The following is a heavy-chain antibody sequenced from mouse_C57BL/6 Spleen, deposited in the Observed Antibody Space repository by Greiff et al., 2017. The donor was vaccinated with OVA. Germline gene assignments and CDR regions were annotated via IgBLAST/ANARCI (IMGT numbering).Heavy chain of an antibody. V-gene: IGHV3-6*01. J-gene: IGHJ3*01. CDR3: ARGTDYDYDGGFAY. CDR1: GYSITSGYY. D-gene: IGHD2-4*01. Sequence: ESGPGLVKPSQSLSLTCSVTGYSITSGYYWNWIRQFPGNKLEWMGYISYDGSNNYNPSLKNRISITRDTSKNQFFLKLNSVTTEDTATYYCARGTDYDYDGGFAYWGQGTLVTVSA. CDR2: ISYDGSN.